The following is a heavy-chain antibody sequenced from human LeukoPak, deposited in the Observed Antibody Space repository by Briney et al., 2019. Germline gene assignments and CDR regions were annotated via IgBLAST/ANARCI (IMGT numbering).Heavy chain of an antibody. CDR2: INSDGSST. CDR3: ARDPYYDSSAK. Sequence: GGSLRLSCAASGFTFSSYWLHWVRQVPGKGLVWVSRINSDGSSTSYADSVKGRFTISRDNAKNTLYLQMNSLRAEDTAVYYCARDPYYDSSAKWGQGTLVTVSS. CDR1: GFTFSSYW. J-gene: IGHJ4*02. V-gene: IGHV3-74*01. D-gene: IGHD3-22*01.